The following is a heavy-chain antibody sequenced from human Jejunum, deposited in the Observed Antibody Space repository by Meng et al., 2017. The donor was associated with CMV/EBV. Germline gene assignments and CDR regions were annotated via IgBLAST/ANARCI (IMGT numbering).Heavy chain of an antibody. CDR3: ARGLGHASNNSHDY. D-gene: IGHD1-1*01. CDR2: VYYSGSA. V-gene: IGHV4-59*11. J-gene: IGHJ4*02. Sequence: SGEAMRSHYWTWIRQPPGKGLEWMGHVYYSGSATYIPSLRSRVTISVDMSKNQFSLKLRSVTAADTAMYFCARGLGHASNNSHDYWGQGTLVTVSS. CDR1: GEAMRSHY.